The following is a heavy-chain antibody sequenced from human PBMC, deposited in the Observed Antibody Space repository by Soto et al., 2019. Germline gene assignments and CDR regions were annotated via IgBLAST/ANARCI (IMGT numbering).Heavy chain of an antibody. CDR3: ARAPEKYSSGDWFDP. V-gene: IGHV4-30-2*01. Sequence: SETLSLTCAVSGGSISSGGYSWSWIRQPPGKGLEWIGYIYHSGSTYYNPSLKSRVTISVDRSKNQFSLKLSSVTAADTAVYYCARAPEKYSSGDWFDPWGQGTLVTVSS. J-gene: IGHJ5*02. CDR1: GGSISSGGYS. D-gene: IGHD6-19*01. CDR2: IYHSGST.